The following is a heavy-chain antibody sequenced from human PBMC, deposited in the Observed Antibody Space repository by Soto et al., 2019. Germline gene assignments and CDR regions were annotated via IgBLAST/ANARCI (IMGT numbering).Heavy chain of an antibody. CDR3: ARDEQQLAVGWCDC. CDR2: IWYDGSNK. Sequence: QVQLVESGGGVVQPGRSLRLSCAASGFTFSSYGMHWVRQAPGKGLEWVAVIWYDGSNKYYADSVKGRFTISRDNSKNTLYLQMNSLRAEDTAVYYCARDEQQLAVGWCDCWGQGTLVTVSS. V-gene: IGHV3-33*01. CDR1: GFTFSSYG. D-gene: IGHD6-13*01. J-gene: IGHJ4*02.